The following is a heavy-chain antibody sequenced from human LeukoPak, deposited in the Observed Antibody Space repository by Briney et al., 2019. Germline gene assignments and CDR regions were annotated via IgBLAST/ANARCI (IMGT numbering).Heavy chain of an antibody. D-gene: IGHD5-18*01. J-gene: IGHJ3*02. CDR3: ARVRRDSYGHDDFDI. V-gene: IGHV4-59*13. CDR2: ISYSGST. Sequence: ASETLSLTCTVSGGSINYYYWTWIRHPPGKGLEWIAYISYSGSTNYNPSLESRVTISVDTSKNQLSLRLTSVTAADTAVYYCARVRRDSYGHDDFDIWGQGTVVTVSS. CDR1: GGSINYYY.